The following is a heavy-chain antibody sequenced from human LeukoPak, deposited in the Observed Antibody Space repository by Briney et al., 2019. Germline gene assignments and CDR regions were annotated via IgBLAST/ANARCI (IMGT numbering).Heavy chain of an antibody. J-gene: IGHJ3*02. V-gene: IGHV4-59*08. Sequence: SETLSLTCTVSGGSISSYYWSWIRQPPGKGLEWIGYIYYSGSTNYNPSLKSRVTISVDTSKNQFSLKLSSVTAADTAVYYCASLAPGDAFDIWGQGTMVTVSS. CDR3: ASLAPGDAFDI. CDR1: GGSISSYY. CDR2: IYYSGST.